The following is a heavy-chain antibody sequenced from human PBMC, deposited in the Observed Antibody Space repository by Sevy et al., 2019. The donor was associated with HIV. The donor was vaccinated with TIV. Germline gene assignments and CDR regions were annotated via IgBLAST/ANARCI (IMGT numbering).Heavy chain of an antibody. Sequence: SETLSLTCTVSGGSISNDDYYWSWIRQPPGKGLEWIGYIYYSGSTYYHTSLKSRVSISVDTSKNQFSLKLSSVTPAGTAVYYCARDARGVTTSAFDIWGHGTMVTVSS. V-gene: IGHV4-30-4*01. CDR1: GGSISNDDYY. CDR2: IYYSGST. CDR3: ARDARGVTTSAFDI. J-gene: IGHJ3*02. D-gene: IGHD4-17*01.